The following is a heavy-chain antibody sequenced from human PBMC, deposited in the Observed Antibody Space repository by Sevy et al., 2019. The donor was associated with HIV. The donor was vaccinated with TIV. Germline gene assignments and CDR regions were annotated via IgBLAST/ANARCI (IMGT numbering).Heavy chain of an antibody. CDR2: INWNGANT. J-gene: IGHJ4*02. V-gene: IGHV3-20*04. CDR1: GFTFDDYG. CDR3: AGYYDSSGYYGFDY. Sequence: GGSLRLSCAASGFTFDDYGMSWVRQAPGKGLEWVSGINWNGANTGYADSVKGRFTISRDNAKKSLYLQMNSLRAEDTALYYCAGYYDSSGYYGFDYWGQGILVTVSS. D-gene: IGHD3-22*01.